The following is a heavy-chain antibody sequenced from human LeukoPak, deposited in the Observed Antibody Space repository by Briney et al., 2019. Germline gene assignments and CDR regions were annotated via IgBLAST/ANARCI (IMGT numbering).Heavy chain of an antibody. Sequence: SETLSLTCTVSGGSISSYYWSWIRQPPGKGLEWIGYIYYSGSTNYNPSLKSRVTISVDTSKKQFSLTLSFVTAADTAIYYCARHYYGGSGAFDIWGQGTMVTVS. V-gene: IGHV4-59*08. CDR3: ARHYYGGSGAFDI. CDR1: GGSISSYY. J-gene: IGHJ3*02. CDR2: IYYSGST. D-gene: IGHD4-23*01.